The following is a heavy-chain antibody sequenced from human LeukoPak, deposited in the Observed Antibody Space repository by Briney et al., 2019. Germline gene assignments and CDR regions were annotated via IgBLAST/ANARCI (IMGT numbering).Heavy chain of an antibody. D-gene: IGHD5-12*01. J-gene: IGHJ5*02. CDR1: GGSISSSSYY. CDR2: IYYSGST. Sequence: PSETLSLTCTVSGGSISSSSYYWGWIRQPPGKGLEWIGSIYYSGSTNYNPSLKSRVTISVDTSKNQFSLKLSSVTAADPAVYYCARDLVSGYDFWGARRTNWFDPWGQGTLVTVSS. V-gene: IGHV4-39*07. CDR3: ARDLVSGYDFWGARRTNWFDP.